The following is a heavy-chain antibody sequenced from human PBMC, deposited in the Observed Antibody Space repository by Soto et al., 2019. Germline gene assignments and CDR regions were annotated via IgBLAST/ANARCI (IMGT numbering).Heavy chain of an antibody. V-gene: IGHV3-7*03. Sequence: GGSLRLSCAASGFTFSDYWMTWVRQAPGKGLEWVASIKKDGSEKYYVDSVKGRFTISRDNARNSLYLQMYSLRADDTAVYYCASRPPGTNYLGVLGFWGQGTLVTVSS. CDR2: IKKDGSEK. J-gene: IGHJ4*02. D-gene: IGHD1-26*01. CDR3: ASRPPGTNYLGVLGF. CDR1: GFTFSDYW.